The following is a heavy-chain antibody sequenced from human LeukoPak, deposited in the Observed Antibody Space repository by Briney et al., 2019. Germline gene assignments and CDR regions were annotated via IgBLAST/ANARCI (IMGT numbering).Heavy chain of an antibody. CDR3: AKGAVYCTGTGCYFFDY. J-gene: IGHJ4*02. Sequence: PGRSLRLPCAASGFTFSSYGMHWVRQAPGKGLEWVAVISYDGSDRYYADSVKGRFTISRDNSKNTLYLQMNSLRTEDTAVYYCAKGAVYCTGTGCYFFDYWGQGTLVTVSS. CDR2: ISYDGSDR. D-gene: IGHD2-15*01. CDR1: GFTFSSYG. V-gene: IGHV3-30*18.